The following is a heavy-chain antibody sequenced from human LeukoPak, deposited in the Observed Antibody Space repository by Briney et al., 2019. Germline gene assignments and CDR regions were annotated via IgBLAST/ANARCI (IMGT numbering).Heavy chain of an antibody. Sequence: GGSLRLSCAASGFIVSNTYMTWVRQAPGKGLEWVSVIHNDGSTYYADSVKGRFTISRDNSKNMLFLRMDSLRVEDTAVYFCVSLARDYWGQGTLVSVSS. CDR1: GFIVSNTY. CDR2: IHNDGST. D-gene: IGHD3-3*02. V-gene: IGHV3-53*01. CDR3: VSLARDY. J-gene: IGHJ4*02.